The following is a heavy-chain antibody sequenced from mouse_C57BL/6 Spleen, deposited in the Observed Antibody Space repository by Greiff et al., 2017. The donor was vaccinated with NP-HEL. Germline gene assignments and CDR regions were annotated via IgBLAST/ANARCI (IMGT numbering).Heavy chain of an antibody. D-gene: IGHD2-1*01. CDR2: ISYDGSN. Sequence: EVKLMESGPGLVKPSQSLSLTCSVTGYSITSGYYWNWIRQFPGNKLEWMGYISYDGSNNYNPSLKNRISITRDTSKNQFFLKLNSVTTEDTATYYCARGFYYGNYYWGQGTTLTVSS. V-gene: IGHV3-6*01. J-gene: IGHJ2*01. CDR3: ARGFYYGNYY. CDR1: GYSITSGYY.